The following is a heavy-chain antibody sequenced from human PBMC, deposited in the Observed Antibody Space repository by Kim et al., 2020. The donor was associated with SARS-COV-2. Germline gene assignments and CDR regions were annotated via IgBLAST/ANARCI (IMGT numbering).Heavy chain of an antibody. V-gene: IGHV4-59*01. D-gene: IGHD3-22*01. CDR1: GGSISYYY. J-gene: IGHJ2*01. CDR3: ARGKYYYDGSGNPRFWYVDL. CDR2: VFDSGST. Sequence: SETLSLTCTVSGGSISYYYWTWIRQPPGKGLEWIGYVFDSGSTNYNPSLKSRVTISLGTSKKQFSLQLTSVTAADTAVYYCARGKYYYDGSGNPRFWYVDLWGRGTLVTVSS.